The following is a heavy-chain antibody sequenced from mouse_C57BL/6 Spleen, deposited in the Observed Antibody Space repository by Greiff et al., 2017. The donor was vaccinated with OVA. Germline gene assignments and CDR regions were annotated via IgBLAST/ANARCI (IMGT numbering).Heavy chain of an antibody. CDR2: INPSSGYT. V-gene: IGHV1-4*01. J-gene: IGHJ2*01. Sequence: VKLMESGAELARPGASVKMSCKASGYTFTSYTMHWVKQRPGQGLEWIGYINPSSGYTKYNQKFKDKATLTADKSSSTAYMQLSSLTSEDSAVYYCAREDYYGSSYDYWGQGTTLTVSS. CDR1: GYTFTSYT. CDR3: AREDYYGSSYDY. D-gene: IGHD1-1*01.